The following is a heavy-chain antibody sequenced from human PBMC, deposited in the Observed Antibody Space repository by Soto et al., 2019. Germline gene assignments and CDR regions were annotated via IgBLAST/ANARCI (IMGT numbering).Heavy chain of an antibody. D-gene: IGHD2-2*01. J-gene: IGHJ4*02. Sequence: GGSLRLSCASSIFTFSSYAMCWVRQAPGKGLEWVSSISVSGGSTYYADSVKGRFTISRDNSKNTLYLQMNSLRAEDTAVYYCANDESSITRSKPLDYWGQGTLVTVSS. CDR3: ANDESSITRSKPLDY. CDR2: ISVSGGST. V-gene: IGHV3-23*01. CDR1: IFTFSSYA.